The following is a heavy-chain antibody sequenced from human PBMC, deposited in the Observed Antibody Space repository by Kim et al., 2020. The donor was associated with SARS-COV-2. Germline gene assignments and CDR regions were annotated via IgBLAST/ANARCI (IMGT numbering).Heavy chain of an antibody. D-gene: IGHD6-6*01. V-gene: IGHV4-30-2*05. CDR3: AREGLAAARPGAFDY. J-gene: IGHJ4*02. Sequence: PSLKSRVTISVDTSKNQFSLKLSSVTAADTAVYYCAREGLAAARPGAFDYWGQGTLVTVSS.